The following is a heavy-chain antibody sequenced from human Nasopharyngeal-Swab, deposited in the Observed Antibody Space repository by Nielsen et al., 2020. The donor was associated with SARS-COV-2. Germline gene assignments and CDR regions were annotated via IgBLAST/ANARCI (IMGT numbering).Heavy chain of an antibody. J-gene: IGHJ4*02. CDR1: GGSISSYY. CDR2: IYYSGST. CDR3: ASVGYSSGWYFDY. D-gene: IGHD6-19*01. V-gene: IGHV4-59*01. Sequence: SEILSLTCTVSGGSISSYYWSWIRQPPGKGLEWIGYIYYSGSTNYNPSLKSRVTISVDTSKNQFSLKLSSVTAADTAVYYCASVGYSSGWYFDYWGQGTLVTVSS.